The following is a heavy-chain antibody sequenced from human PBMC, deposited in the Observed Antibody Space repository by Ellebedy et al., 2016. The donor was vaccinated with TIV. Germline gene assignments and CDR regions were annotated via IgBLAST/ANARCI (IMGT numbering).Heavy chain of an antibody. D-gene: IGHD6-25*01. J-gene: IGHJ6*02. V-gene: IGHV3-74*01. CDR3: VRDGFYGMDV. CDR1: GFNFNNNW. CDR2: ILIDGTT. Sequence: GESLKISCAASGFNFNNNWLHWVRQAPGGGLVWVSRILIDGTTNYADSVKGRFTMSKDSAKKTLFLEMNSPRDDDTAVYYCVRDGFYGMDVWGQGTTVIVSS.